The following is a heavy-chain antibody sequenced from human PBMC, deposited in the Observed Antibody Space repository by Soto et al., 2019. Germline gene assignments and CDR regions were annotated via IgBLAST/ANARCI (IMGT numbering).Heavy chain of an antibody. Sequence: QLQLQESGPGLVKPSETLSLTCTVSGGSISSSSYYWGWIRQPPGKGLEWIGSIYYSGSTYYNPSLKSRVTISVDTSKNQFSLKLSSVTAADTAVYYCARRRDYCSGGSCYWGAYFDYWGQGTLVTVSS. D-gene: IGHD2-15*01. V-gene: IGHV4-39*01. CDR2: IYYSGST. J-gene: IGHJ4*02. CDR1: GGSISSSSYY. CDR3: ARRRDYCSGGSCYWGAYFDY.